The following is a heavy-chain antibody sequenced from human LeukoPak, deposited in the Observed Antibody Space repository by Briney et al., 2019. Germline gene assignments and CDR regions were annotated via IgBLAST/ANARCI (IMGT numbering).Heavy chain of an antibody. CDR1: GGSFSGYY. CDR3: ARAMDGYRDFDY. CDR2: INHSGST. J-gene: IGHJ4*02. Sequence: SETLSLTCAVYGGSFSGYYWSWIRQPPGKGLEWIGEINHSGSTNYNPSLKSRVTISVDTSKNQFSLKLSSVTAADTAVYYCARAMDGYRDFDYWGQGTLVTVSS. V-gene: IGHV4-34*01. D-gene: IGHD5-24*01.